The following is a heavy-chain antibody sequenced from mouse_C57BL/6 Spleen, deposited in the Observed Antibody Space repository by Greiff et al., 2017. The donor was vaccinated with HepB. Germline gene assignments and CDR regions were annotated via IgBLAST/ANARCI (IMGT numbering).Heavy chain of an antibody. CDR1: GYTFTSYG. CDR2: IYPRSGNS. V-gene: IGHV1-81*01. J-gene: IGHJ4*01. CDR3: ARWEDYGSLMDD. Sequence: VQLQQSGAELARPGASVKLSCKASGYTFTSYGISWVKQRTGQGLEWIGEIYPRSGNSYYNEKFKGKATLTADKSSSTAYMELRSLTSEGSAVYVWARWEDYGSLMDDWGQGTSVTVSS. D-gene: IGHD1-1*01.